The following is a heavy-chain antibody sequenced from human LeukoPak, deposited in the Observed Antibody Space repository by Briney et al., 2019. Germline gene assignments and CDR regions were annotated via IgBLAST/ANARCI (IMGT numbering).Heavy chain of an antibody. CDR2: ISSSSSYI. CDR3: AELGITMIGGV. V-gene: IGHV3-21*01. D-gene: IGHD3-10*02. J-gene: IGHJ6*04. CDR1: GFTFSSYT. Sequence: GGSLRLSCAASGFTFSSYTMTWVRQAPGKGLEWVSSISSSSSYIYYADSVKGRFTISRDNAKNSLYLQMNSLRAEDTAVYYCAELGITMIGGVWGKGTTVTISS.